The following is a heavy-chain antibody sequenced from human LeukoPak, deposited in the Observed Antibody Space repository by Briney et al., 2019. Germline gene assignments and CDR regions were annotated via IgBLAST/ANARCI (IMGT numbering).Heavy chain of an antibody. CDR2: ISGSGGST. D-gene: IGHD2-2*01. CDR1: GFTFSSYA. CDR3: AKGPRTSCYEGACWYFDL. Sequence: GGSLRLSCAASGFTFSSYAMSWVRQAPGKGLEWVSAISGSGGSTYYADSVKGRFTISRDNSKNTLYLQMNSLRAEDTAVYYCAKGPRTSCYEGACWYFDLWGRGTLVTVS. V-gene: IGHV3-23*01. J-gene: IGHJ2*01.